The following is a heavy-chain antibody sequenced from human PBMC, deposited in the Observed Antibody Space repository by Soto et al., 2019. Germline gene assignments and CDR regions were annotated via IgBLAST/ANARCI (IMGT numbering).Heavy chain of an antibody. V-gene: IGHV3-30*18. CDR1: GFTFSSYG. CDR3: AKDWVVVPAAIAAAGPFDY. CDR2: ISYDGSNK. J-gene: IGHJ4*02. D-gene: IGHD2-2*01. Sequence: GGSLRLSCAASGFTFSSYGMHWVRQAPGKGLEWVAVISYDGSNKYYADSVKGRFTISRDNSKNTLYLQMNSLRAGDTAVYYCAKDWVVVPAAIAAAGPFDYWGQGTLVTVSS.